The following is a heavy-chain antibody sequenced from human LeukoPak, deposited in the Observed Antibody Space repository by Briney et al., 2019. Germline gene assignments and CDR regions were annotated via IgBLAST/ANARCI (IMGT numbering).Heavy chain of an antibody. D-gene: IGHD2-2*01. CDR1: GGTFSSYA. V-gene: IGHV1-69*04. CDR2: IIPILGIA. Sequence: ASVKVSCKASGGTFSSYAISWVRQAPGQGLEWMGRIIPILGIANYAQKFQGRVTITADKSTSTAYMELSSLRSEDTAVYYCARGHCSSTSCYSKQGVIWFDPWGQGTLVTVSS. CDR3: ARGHCSSTSCYSKQGVIWFDP. J-gene: IGHJ5*02.